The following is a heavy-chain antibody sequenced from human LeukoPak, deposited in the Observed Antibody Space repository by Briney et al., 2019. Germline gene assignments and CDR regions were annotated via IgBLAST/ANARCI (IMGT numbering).Heavy chain of an antibody. Sequence: SETLSLTCTVSGGSISSYYWSWIRQPPRKGLEWIGYIYYSGSTNYNPSLKSRVTISVDTSKNQFSLKLSSVTAADTAVYYCARQDYDSLFDYWGQGTLVTVSS. V-gene: IGHV4-59*08. CDR2: IYYSGST. J-gene: IGHJ4*02. CDR1: GGSISSYY. D-gene: IGHD3-16*01. CDR3: ARQDYDSLFDY.